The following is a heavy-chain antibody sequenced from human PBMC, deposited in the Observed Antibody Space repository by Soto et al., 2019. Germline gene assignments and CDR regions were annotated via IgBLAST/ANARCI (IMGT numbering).Heavy chain of an antibody. CDR3: ARGKRGSGGTLGDYYYGLDV. J-gene: IGHJ6*02. CDR1: GGSFSPYY. CDR2: INYSGST. V-gene: IGHV4-34*01. Sequence: QVQLQQWGAGLLKPSETLSLTCAVYGGSFSPYYWSWNWVRQPPGKGLEWIGEINYSGSTKYNQSLKSRVTISLDTSKNQFSLKLNSVTASDTAVYYCARGKRGSGGTLGDYYYGLDVWGQGTTVTVSS. D-gene: IGHD6-19*01.